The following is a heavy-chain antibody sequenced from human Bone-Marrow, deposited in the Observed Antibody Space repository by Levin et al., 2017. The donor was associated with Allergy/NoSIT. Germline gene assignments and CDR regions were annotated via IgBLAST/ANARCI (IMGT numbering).Heavy chain of an antibody. CDR3: ARMGAAYGDIDS. V-gene: IGHV4-31*03. Sequence: SETLSLTCTVSGGSISSGAYYWSWIRQHPGQGLEWIGYIFYTGSTYYNPSLKSRITISVDTSNPRFSVKLTSVTAADTAVYYCARMGAAYGDIDSWGQGTLVTVS. CDR1: GGSISSGAYY. J-gene: IGHJ5*01. CDR2: IFYTGST. D-gene: IGHD4-17*01.